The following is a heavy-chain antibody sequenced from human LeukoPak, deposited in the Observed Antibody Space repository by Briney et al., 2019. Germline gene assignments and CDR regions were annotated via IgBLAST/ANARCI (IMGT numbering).Heavy chain of an antibody. Sequence: SETLSLTCAVYGGSFSGYYWSWIRQPPGKGLEWIGEINHSGSTNYNPSLKSRVTISVDTSKNQFSLKLSSVTAADTAVYYCARSKAHLSTSWYGTWFDSWGQGTLVTVSS. V-gene: IGHV4-34*01. J-gene: IGHJ5*01. CDR2: INHSGST. CDR3: ARSKAHLSTSWYGTWFDS. CDR1: GGSFSGYY. D-gene: IGHD2-2*01.